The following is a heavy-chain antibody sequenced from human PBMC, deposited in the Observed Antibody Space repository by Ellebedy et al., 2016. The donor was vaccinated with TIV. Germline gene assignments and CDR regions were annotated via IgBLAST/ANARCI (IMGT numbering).Heavy chain of an antibody. J-gene: IGHJ4*02. Sequence: ASVKVSCXASGYTFTGYYMHWVRQAPGQGLEWMGWINPNSGGTNYAQKFQGRVTMTRDTSISTAYMELSRLRSDDTAVYYCARAPSRGTTVTPWYFDYWGQGTLVTVSS. CDR3: ARAPSRGTTVTPWYFDY. D-gene: IGHD4-17*01. V-gene: IGHV1-2*02. CDR1: GYTFTGYY. CDR2: INPNSGGT.